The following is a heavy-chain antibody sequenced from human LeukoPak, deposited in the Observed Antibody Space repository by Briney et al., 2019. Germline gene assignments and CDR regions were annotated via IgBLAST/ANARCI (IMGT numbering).Heavy chain of an antibody. CDR3: AKLGYGFVY. CDR2: ISYNGIDE. J-gene: IGHJ4*02. D-gene: IGHD2-15*01. V-gene: IGHV3-30*18. CDR1: GFTFRDYS. Sequence: GGSLRLSCEVSGFTFRDYSIHWFRQAPGGGLEWVAHISYNGIDEHYAGSMKGRFTVSRDDSKNTAYLLMSGLTTEDTAFYYCAKLGYGFVYWGQGTLVIVSS.